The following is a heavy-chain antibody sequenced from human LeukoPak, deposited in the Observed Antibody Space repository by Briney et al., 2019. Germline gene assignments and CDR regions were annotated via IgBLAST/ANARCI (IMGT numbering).Heavy chain of an antibody. Sequence: SETLSLTCSVSGGSISSSNYYWSWIRQPAGKGLEWIGRIYTSESTNYNPSLKSRVTISVDTSRNQFSLKLSSVTAADTAVYYCARESPPITIFGVVIMDGYYYYYMDVWGKGTTVTVSS. CDR1: GGSISSSNYY. CDR2: IYTSEST. CDR3: ARESPPITIFGVVIMDGYYYYYMDV. J-gene: IGHJ6*03. V-gene: IGHV4-61*02. D-gene: IGHD3-3*01.